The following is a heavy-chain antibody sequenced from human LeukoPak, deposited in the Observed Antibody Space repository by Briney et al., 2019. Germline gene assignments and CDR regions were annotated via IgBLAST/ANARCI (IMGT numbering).Heavy chain of an antibody. CDR2: VNANNGAK. CDR1: LYTFTGQF. Sequence: ASVKDSRMTSLYTFTGQFIHCVRQAPGQGVPGGGRVNANNGAKHRAQKLQDTVSMNRDTSISTAYMELSRLTSDDTVVYYCAREQNYYDNNTYYRIDCWGQGILVTVSS. V-gene: IGHV1-2*05. D-gene: IGHD3-22*01. J-gene: IGHJ4*02. CDR3: AREQNYYDNNTYYRIDC.